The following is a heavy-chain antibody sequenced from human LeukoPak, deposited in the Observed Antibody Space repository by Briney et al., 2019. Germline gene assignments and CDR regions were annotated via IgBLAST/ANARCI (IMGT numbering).Heavy chain of an antibody. CDR3: ARAAAAAAGNLTPWMYGMDV. V-gene: IGHV4-34*01. D-gene: IGHD6-13*01. CDR1: GGSFSGYY. Sequence: SETLSLTCAVYGGSFSGYYRSWIRQPPEKGLEWIGEINHSGSTNYNPSLKSRVTISVDTSKNQFSLKLSSVTAADTAVYYCARAAAAAAGNLTPWMYGMDVWGKGTTVTVSS. J-gene: IGHJ6*04. CDR2: INHSGST.